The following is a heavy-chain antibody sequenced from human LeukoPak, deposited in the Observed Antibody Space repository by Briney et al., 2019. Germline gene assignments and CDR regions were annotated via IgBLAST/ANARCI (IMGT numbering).Heavy chain of an antibody. CDR2: IYYSGST. CDR1: GGSFSGYY. J-gene: IGHJ4*02. V-gene: IGHV4-34*01. D-gene: IGHD2-15*01. CDR3: ARLYWSGGSCYLDS. Sequence: PSETLSLTCAVYGGSFSGYYWSWIRQPPGKGLEWIGSIYYSGSTYYNPSLKSRVTISVDTSENQFSLKVTSVTAADTAVYYCARLYWSGGSCYLDSWGQGTLVTVSS.